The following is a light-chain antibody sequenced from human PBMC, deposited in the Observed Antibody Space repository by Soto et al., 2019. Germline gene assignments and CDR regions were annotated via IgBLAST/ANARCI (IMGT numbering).Light chain of an antibody. Sequence: EIVLTQSPATLSLSPGERATLSCRASQSISSYLAWYQQKPGQAPRLLIYDASNRATGIPARFSGSGSGTDFTLTISSXEXXXXXXXXCQLRSNWPPALTFGGGTKVEIK. CDR2: DAS. J-gene: IGKJ4*01. V-gene: IGKV3-11*01. CDR1: QSISSY. CDR3: QLRSNWPPALT.